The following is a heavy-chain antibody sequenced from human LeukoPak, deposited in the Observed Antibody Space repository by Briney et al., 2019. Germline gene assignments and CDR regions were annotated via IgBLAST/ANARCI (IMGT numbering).Heavy chain of an antibody. CDR2: IWYDGSNK. J-gene: IGHJ6*02. CDR3: ARDPIRGKAMVMDYFYGMDV. Sequence: GRSLRLTCAASGFTFSISGMHWVRQAPGKGLEWVAVIWYDGSNKYYADSLKGRFTIYRDNSKNTLYMQMNSLRAEDTAVYYCARDPIRGKAMVMDYFYGMDVWGQGTTVTVSS. CDR1: GFTFSISG. V-gene: IGHV3-33*01. D-gene: IGHD5-18*01.